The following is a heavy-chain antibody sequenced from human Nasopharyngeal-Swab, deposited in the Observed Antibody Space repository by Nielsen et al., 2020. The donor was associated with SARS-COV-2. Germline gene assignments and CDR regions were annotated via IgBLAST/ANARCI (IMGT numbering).Heavy chain of an antibody. CDR1: GGSFRVYY. CDR3: ARDFYYDSGVFDY. J-gene: IGHJ4*02. Sequence: SRTLSLTRTVSGGSFRVYYWSFFRQPPGKGLEWIGEINHSGSTNYNPSLKSRVTISVDTSKNQFSLKLSSVTAADTAVYYCARDFYYDSGVFDYWGQGTLVTVSS. D-gene: IGHD3-22*01. CDR2: INHSGST. V-gene: IGHV4-34*01.